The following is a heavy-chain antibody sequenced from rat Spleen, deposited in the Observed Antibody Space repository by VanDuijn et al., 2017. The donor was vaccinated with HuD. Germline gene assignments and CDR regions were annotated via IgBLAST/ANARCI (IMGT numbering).Heavy chain of an antibody. CDR2: IWHTGGT. CDR3: ARDHYDSRGYVMDA. D-gene: IGHD1-12*01. CDR1: GFSLTNYH. J-gene: IGHJ4*01. Sequence: QVQLKESGPGLVQPSQTLSLTCTVPGFSLTNYHVSWVRQPPGKGLEWMGVIWHTGGTRYNSVLRSRLSISKDTSKSQVFLKMNSLQTEDTATYYCARDHYDSRGYVMDAWGQGASVTVSS. V-gene: IGHV2-41*01.